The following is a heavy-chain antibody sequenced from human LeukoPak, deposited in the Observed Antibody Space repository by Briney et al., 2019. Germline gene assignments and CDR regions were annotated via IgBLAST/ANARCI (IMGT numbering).Heavy chain of an antibody. CDR1: GFTFSNYE. D-gene: IGHD2-15*01. V-gene: IGHV3-48*03. CDR3: AKDRSPCSGGSCYSGWGH. CDR2: ITRSGGTV. J-gene: IGHJ4*02. Sequence: PGGSLRLSCAASGFTFSNYEMNWVRQAPGKGLEWVSYITRSGGTVYYADAVKGRFTISRDNSKNTLYLQMNSLRAEDTAVYYCAKDRSPCSGGSCYSGWGHWGQGTLVTVSS.